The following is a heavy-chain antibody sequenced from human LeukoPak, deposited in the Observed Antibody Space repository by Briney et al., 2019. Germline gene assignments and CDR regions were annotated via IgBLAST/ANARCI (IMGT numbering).Heavy chain of an antibody. V-gene: IGHV5-51*01. Sequence: GESLKISCKGSGYSFTSYWIGWVRQMPGKGLEWMGIIYPGDSDTRYSPSFQGQVTISADKSISTAYLQWSSLKASDTAMYYCARRGISLAPRRELDYWGQGTLVTVSS. CDR1: GYSFTSYW. CDR3: ARRGISLAPRRELDY. J-gene: IGHJ4*02. CDR2: IYPGDSDT. D-gene: IGHD6-6*01.